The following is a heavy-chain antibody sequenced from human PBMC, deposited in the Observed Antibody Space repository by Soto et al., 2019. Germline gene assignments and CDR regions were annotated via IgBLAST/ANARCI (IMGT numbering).Heavy chain of an antibody. V-gene: IGHV3-23*01. D-gene: IGHD3-16*01. J-gene: IGHJ6*02. Sequence: PGGSLRLSCAASGFNFGGHAMTWVRQAPGKGLEWVSALTPGGETTYYIDSVKGRFTISRDNAKNTLYLQMNSLTAADTAVYYCARLTYYGMDVWGQGTTVTVSS. CDR2: LTPGGETT. CDR3: ARLTYYGMDV. CDR1: GFNFGGHA.